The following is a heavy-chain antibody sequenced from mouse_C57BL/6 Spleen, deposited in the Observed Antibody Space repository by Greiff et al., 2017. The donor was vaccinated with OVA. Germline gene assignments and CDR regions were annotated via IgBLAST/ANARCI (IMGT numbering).Heavy chain of an antibody. Sequence: VQLQQSGPELVKPGASVKISCKASGYSFTGYYMNWVKQSPEKSLEWIGEINPSTGGTTYNQKFKAKATLTVDKSSSTAYMQLKSLTSEDSAVYYCARRGYSSGYGNWGQGTTLTVSS. CDR2: INPSTGGT. J-gene: IGHJ2*01. D-gene: IGHD3-2*02. CDR1: GYSFTGYY. V-gene: IGHV1-42*01. CDR3: ARRGYSSGYGN.